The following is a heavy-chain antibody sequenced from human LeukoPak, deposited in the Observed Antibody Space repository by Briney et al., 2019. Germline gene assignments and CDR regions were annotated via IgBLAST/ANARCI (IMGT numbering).Heavy chain of an antibody. CDR1: GFTFSTSV. V-gene: IGHV3-64*01. CDR3: AKDLLRAFYYDSSETY. J-gene: IGHJ4*02. CDR2: ISDNGLDT. D-gene: IGHD3-22*01. Sequence: GGSLRLSCEVSGFTFSTSVMHWVRQAPGKGLEYVSGISDNGLDTHYGNSVEGRFTISRDNSKNSLYLQMDSLRAEDTAVYYCAKDLLRAFYYDSSETYWGQGTLVTVSS.